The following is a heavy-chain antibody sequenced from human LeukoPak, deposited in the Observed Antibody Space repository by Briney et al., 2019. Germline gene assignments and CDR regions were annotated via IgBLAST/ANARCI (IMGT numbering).Heavy chain of an antibody. V-gene: IGHV3-48*03. CDR2: ISSSGSSI. Sequence: PGGSLRLSCAASGFTFSYYDMTWVRQAPGKGLEWVSYISSSGSSIYYADSVKGRFTISRDNARNSLYLQMDSLRVEDTALYYCVRDDGAYYQHSMDVWGKGTTVTVSS. CDR3: VRDDGAYYQHSMDV. CDR1: GFTFSYYD. D-gene: IGHD3-16*01. J-gene: IGHJ6*03.